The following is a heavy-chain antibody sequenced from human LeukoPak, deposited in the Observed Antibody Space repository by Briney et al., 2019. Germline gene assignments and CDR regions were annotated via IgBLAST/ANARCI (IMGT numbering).Heavy chain of an antibody. J-gene: IGHJ5*02. CDR1: GYTFTGYY. V-gene: IGHV1-2*04. CDR3: ARERITMIGDSKKLDP. Sequence: ASVKVSCKASGYTFTGYYMHWVRQAPGQGLEWMGWINPNSGGTNYAQKFQGWVTMTRDTSISTAYMELSRLRSDDTAVYYCARERITMIGDSKKLDPWGQGTLVTVSS. D-gene: IGHD3-22*01. CDR2: INPNSGGT.